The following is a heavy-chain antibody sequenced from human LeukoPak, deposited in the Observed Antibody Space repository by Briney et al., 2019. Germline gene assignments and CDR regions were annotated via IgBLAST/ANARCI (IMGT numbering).Heavy chain of an antibody. Sequence: ASVKVSCKASGYTFTGYYIHWVRQAPGQGLEWMGWINPDSGGTNYAQKFQGRVAMTRDTSIRTAYMELSRLRSDDTAVYYCARVLFYSSGNKSNRVDHWGQGTLVTVSS. D-gene: IGHD6-19*01. CDR2: INPDSGGT. J-gene: IGHJ4*02. V-gene: IGHV1-2*02. CDR1: GYTFTGYY. CDR3: ARVLFYSSGNKSNRVDH.